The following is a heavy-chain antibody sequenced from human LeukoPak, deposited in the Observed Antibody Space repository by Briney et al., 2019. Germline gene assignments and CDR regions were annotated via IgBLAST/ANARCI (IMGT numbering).Heavy chain of an antibody. CDR2: IYYSGST. CDR1: GGSISSGGYY. CDR3: ARHGYSYGLNLFDY. V-gene: IGHV4-31*03. J-gene: IGHJ4*02. D-gene: IGHD5-18*01. Sequence: RASETLSLTCTVSGGSISSGGYYWSWIRQHPGKGLEWIGYIYYSGSTYYNPSLKSRVTISVDTSKNQFSLKLSSVTAADTAVYYCARHGYSYGLNLFDYWGQGTLVTVSS.